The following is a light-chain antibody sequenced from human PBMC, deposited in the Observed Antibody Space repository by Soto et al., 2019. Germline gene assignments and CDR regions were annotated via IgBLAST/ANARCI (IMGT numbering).Light chain of an antibody. CDR1: ENVRTF. CDR3: QQRSNWPST. V-gene: IGKV3-11*01. Sequence: EVVLTQSPATLSLSPGERATLSCRASENVRTFVDWYQQKPGQAPRLLIYGASNRATGIPARFSGSGSGTDFTLTISDLEPEDFAVYYCQQRSNWPSTFGQGTRLEIK. CDR2: GAS. J-gene: IGKJ5*01.